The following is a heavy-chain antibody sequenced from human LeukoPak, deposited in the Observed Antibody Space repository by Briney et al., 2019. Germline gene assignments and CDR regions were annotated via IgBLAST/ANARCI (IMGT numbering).Heavy chain of an antibody. CDR2: IYHSGST. CDR1: GGSISSGGYS. V-gene: IGHV4-30-2*01. Sequence: SQTLSLTCAVSGGSISSGGYSWSWIRHPPGRGLEWFGYIYHSGSTYYHPSLKSRVTISVDRYKNQFSLKMSSVTAADTAVYYCARGIAVAGTRWLDPWGQGTLVTVSS. CDR3: ARGIAVAGTRWLDP. D-gene: IGHD6-19*01. J-gene: IGHJ5*02.